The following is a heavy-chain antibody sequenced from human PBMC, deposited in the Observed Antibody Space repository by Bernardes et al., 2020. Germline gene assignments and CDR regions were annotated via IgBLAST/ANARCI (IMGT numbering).Heavy chain of an antibody. CDR3: ARIMVRGVIIGFDP. CDR1: GGSFSRGSYY. D-gene: IGHD3-10*01. CDR2: IYYSGST. J-gene: IGHJ5*02. V-gene: IGHV4-61*01. Sequence: SAHLSLTCTVSGGSFSRGSYYWSWLRQPPGKGLEWIGYIYYSGSTNYNPSLKSRVTISVDTSKNQFSLKLSSVTAADTAVYYCARIMVRGVIIGFDPWGQGTLVTVSS.